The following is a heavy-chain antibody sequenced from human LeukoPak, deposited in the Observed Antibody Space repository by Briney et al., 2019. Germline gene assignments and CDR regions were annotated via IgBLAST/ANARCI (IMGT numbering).Heavy chain of an antibody. J-gene: IGHJ3*02. D-gene: IGHD2-15*01. Sequence: SETLSLTCSVSGGSINDYYWSWIRQPPGKGLEWIGYIYYSGSTNYNPSLKSRVTMSVDTSKNQFSLKLSSVTAADTAVYYCARDYSHCSGGSCYSDRAFDIWGQGTMVTVSS. V-gene: IGHV4-59*12. CDR3: ARDYSHCSGGSCYSDRAFDI. CDR1: GGSINDYY. CDR2: IYYSGST.